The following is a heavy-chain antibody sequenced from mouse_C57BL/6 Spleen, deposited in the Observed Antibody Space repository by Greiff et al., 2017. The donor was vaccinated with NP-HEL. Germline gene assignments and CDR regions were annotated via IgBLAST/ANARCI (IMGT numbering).Heavy chain of an antibody. CDR2: IDPEDGET. Sequence: VQLQQSGAELVKPGASVKLSCTASGFNIKDYYMHWVKQRTEQGLEWIGRIDPEDGETKYAPKFQGKATITADTSSTTAYLHLSSLTSEATAFYYCARIYYYGSSYALDYWGQGTSVTVSS. CDR3: ARIYYYGSSYALDY. J-gene: IGHJ4*01. D-gene: IGHD1-1*01. CDR1: GFNIKDYY. V-gene: IGHV14-2*01.